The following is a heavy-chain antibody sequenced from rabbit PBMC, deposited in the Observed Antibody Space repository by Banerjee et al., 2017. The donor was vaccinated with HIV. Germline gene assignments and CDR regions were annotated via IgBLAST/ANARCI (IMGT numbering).Heavy chain of an antibody. V-gene: IGHV1S47*01. CDR2: IYNGDGST. CDR1: GFDFSSNA. J-gene: IGHJ3*01. Sequence: QEQLVESGGGLVQPEGSLTLTCKASGFDFSSNAMCWVRQAPGKGPEWIACIYNGDGSTHYATWAKGRFTISKTSSTTVALQMTSLTAADTATCFCARGSAYAGAGYALWGQGTLVTVS. D-gene: IGHD4-2*01. CDR3: ARGSAYAGAGYAL.